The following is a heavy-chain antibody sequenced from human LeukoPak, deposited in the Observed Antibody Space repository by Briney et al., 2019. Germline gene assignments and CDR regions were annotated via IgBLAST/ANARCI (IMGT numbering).Heavy chain of an antibody. Sequence: GGSLRLSCAASGFTFSNYWMHWVRLAPGKGLLWVSRTNTDGSSTTYADSVKGRFTISRDNAKNTLYLHMNSLRAEDTAVYYCARDLEACGGDCYAFDYWGQGTLVTVSS. CDR2: TNTDGSST. CDR1: GFTFSNYW. J-gene: IGHJ4*02. CDR3: ARDLEACGGDCYAFDY. D-gene: IGHD2-21*02. V-gene: IGHV3-74*01.